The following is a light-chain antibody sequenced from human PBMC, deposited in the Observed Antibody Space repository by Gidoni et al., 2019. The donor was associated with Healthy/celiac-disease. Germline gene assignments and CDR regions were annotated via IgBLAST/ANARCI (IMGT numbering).Light chain of an antibody. CDR3: AAWDTSLSAVV. J-gene: IGLJ2*01. Sequence: QSVLTQPPSVSAAPGQKVTISCSGSSSNIGSNFVSWYRQFPGTAPKLLIYDNDKRPSEIPDRVSGSKSGTSATLGITGLQTGDEADYYCAAWDTSLSAVVFGGGTKLTVL. CDR1: SSNIGSNF. V-gene: IGLV1-51*01. CDR2: DND.